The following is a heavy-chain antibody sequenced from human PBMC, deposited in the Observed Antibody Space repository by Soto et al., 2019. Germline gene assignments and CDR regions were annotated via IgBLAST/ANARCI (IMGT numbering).Heavy chain of an antibody. J-gene: IGHJ5*02. V-gene: IGHV3-23*01. CDR1: GFAFNTYA. CDR3: ARKIYHRFDP. Sequence: EVQLSESGGGLVQPGGSQRLSCTASGFAFNTYAMTWVRQAPGKGLEWVSAISVSGDKTYYAESVRGRFAISRDNSQNILFLQMNALIAEDTALYYCARKIYHRFDPWGQGTLLIVSS. CDR2: ISVSGDKT. D-gene: IGHD2-2*01.